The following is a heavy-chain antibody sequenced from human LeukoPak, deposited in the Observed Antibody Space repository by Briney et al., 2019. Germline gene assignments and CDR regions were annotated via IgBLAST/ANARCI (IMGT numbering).Heavy chain of an antibody. CDR3: ARERGDYAFDY. V-gene: IGHV3-48*03. CDR2: ISSSGSTI. CDR1: GFTFSSYE. J-gene: IGHJ4*02. Sequence: GGSLRLSCAASGFTFSSYEVNWVRQAPGKGLEWVSYISSSGSTIYYADSVKGRFTISRDNAKNSLYLQMNSLRAEDTAVYCCARERGDYAFDYWGQGTLVTVSS. D-gene: IGHD4-17*01.